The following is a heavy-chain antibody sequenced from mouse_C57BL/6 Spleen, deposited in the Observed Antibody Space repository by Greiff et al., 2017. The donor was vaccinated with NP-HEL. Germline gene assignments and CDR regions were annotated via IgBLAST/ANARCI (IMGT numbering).Heavy chain of an antibody. J-gene: IGHJ2*01. Sequence: QVQLQQSGPELVKPGASVKLSCKASGYAFSSSWMNWVKQRPGKGLEWIGRIYPGDGDTNYNGKFKGKATLTADKSSSTAYMQLSSLTSEDSAVYFWAREDDSNKRVFDYWGQGTTLTVSS. CDR1: GYAFSSSW. V-gene: IGHV1-82*01. CDR2: IYPGDGDT. CDR3: AREDDSNKRVFDY. D-gene: IGHD2-5*01.